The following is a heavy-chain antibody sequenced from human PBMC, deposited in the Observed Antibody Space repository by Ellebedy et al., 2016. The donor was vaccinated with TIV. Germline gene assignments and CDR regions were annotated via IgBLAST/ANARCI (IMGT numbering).Heavy chain of an antibody. J-gene: IGHJ4*02. CDR3: ARIYPWQPIED. CDR2: VYYSGSP. V-gene: IGHV4-39*01. Sequence: MPGGSLRLSCGVSGGSVSNTRYYWAWIRQPPGKGLEWIGSVYYSGSPYYNPSFKSRVTLSADTSKNQFSLNLRTVTAADTAVYYCARIYPWQPIEDWGQGILVTVSS. D-gene: IGHD3-3*01. CDR1: GGSVSNTRYY.